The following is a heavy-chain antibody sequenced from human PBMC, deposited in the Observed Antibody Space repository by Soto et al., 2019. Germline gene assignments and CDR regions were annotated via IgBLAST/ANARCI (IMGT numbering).Heavy chain of an antibody. V-gene: IGHV3-30-3*01. CDR3: AREGCSGGSCYSTYYYYGMDV. CDR1: GFTFSSYA. Sequence: QVQLVESGGGVVQPGRSLRLSCAASGFTFSSYAMHWVRQAPGKGLEWVAVISYDGSNKYYADSVKGRFTISRDNSKKPLYLQMNSLRAEDTAVYYCAREGCSGGSCYSTYYYYGMDVWGQGTTVTVSS. J-gene: IGHJ6*02. CDR2: ISYDGSNK. D-gene: IGHD2-15*01.